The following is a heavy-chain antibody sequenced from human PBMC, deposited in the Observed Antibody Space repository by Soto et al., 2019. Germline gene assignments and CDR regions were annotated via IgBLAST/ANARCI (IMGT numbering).Heavy chain of an antibody. CDR2: IYHTGRT. V-gene: IGHV4-31*03. CDR1: GDSVNSAY. D-gene: IGHD6-6*01. Sequence: QVQLQEMGPGLVKPSQTLTVTCTVSGDSVNSAYWSWIRQLPGKGLEWMGNIYHTGRTFYNPSLKSRLAISIDTSTTLFSLKLRSVTASDTAVYYCARTDAYNSSFFDSWGQGTVVTVSS. J-gene: IGHJ4*02. CDR3: ARTDAYNSSFFDS.